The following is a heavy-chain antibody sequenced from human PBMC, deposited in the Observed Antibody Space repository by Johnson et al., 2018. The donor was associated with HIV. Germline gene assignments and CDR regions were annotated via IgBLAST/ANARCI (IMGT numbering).Heavy chain of an antibody. J-gene: IGHJ3*02. D-gene: IGHD3-22*01. Sequence: VQLVESGGGVLRPGGSLRLSCEGFRFIFDDYGLSWVRQAPGKGLEWVSGINWNGGSTGYADSVRGRCTISRDNGKNSLYLQMNSLRAEDTAVYYCAKDSSRYYDSRGAFDIWGQGTMVTVSS. V-gene: IGHV3-20*04. CDR1: RFIFDDYG. CDR3: AKDSSRYYDSRGAFDI. CDR2: INWNGGST.